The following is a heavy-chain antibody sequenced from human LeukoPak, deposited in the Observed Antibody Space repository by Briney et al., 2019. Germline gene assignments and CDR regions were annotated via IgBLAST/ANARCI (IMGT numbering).Heavy chain of an antibody. V-gene: IGHV3-48*02. CDR2: IISNSGRI. Sequence: GGSLRLSCAASGFTFSSYEMNWVRQAPGKGLEWVSYIISNSGRIYYADSVKGRFTISRDNAKNSLFLQMSSLRDEDTAVYYCARGVTGFDSWGQGTLVTVSS. CDR3: ARGVTGFDS. CDR1: GFTFSSYE. J-gene: IGHJ4*02.